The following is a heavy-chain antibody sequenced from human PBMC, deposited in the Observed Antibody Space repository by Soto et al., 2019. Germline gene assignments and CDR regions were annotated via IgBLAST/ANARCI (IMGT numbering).Heavy chain of an antibody. J-gene: IGHJ6*03. Sequence: GGSLRLSCAASGFTFSSYAMSWVRQAPGKGLEWVSAISGSGGSTYYADSVKGRFTISRDNSKNTLYLQMNSLRAEDTAVYYCAKSQDIVVVVAAVYYMDVWGKGTTVTVSS. CDR3: AKSQDIVVVVAAVYYMDV. V-gene: IGHV3-23*01. CDR1: GFTFSSYA. CDR2: ISGSGGST. D-gene: IGHD2-15*01.